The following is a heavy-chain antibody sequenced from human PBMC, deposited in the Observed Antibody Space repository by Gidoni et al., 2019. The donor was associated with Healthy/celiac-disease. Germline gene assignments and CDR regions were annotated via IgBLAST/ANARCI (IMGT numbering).Heavy chain of an antibody. CDR3: ASQTRDSSGWLDY. CDR1: GGTVSSYA. D-gene: IGHD6-19*01. Sequence: QVQLVQSGAEVKKPGSSVKVSCKASGGTVSSYASSWVRQAPGQGLEWMGGIIPIFGTAHYAQKFQGRVTITADESTSTAYMELSSLRSEDTAVYYCASQTRDSSGWLDYWGQGTLVTVSS. CDR2: IIPIFGTA. V-gene: IGHV1-69*01. J-gene: IGHJ4*02.